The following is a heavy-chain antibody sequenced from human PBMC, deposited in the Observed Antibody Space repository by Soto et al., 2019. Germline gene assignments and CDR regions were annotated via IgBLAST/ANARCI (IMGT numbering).Heavy chain of an antibody. CDR1: GFTFSSYA. CDR3: TKDPAYHGLVDY. D-gene: IGHD6-19*01. V-gene: IGHV3-23*01. J-gene: IGHJ4*02. CDR2: ISGSGGST. Sequence: EVQLLKSRGGLVQPGGSLRLSCAASGFTFSSYAMSWVRHAPGKGLEWVSAISGSGGSTYYADSVKGRFTISRDNSKNTLYLQMNRLRAEDTAVYYCTKDPAYHGLVDYWGQGTLVTVSS.